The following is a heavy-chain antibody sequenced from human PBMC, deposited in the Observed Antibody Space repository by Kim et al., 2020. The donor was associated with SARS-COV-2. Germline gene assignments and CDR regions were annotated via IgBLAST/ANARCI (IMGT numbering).Heavy chain of an antibody. CDR2: IRSKRYGETT. CDR1: GLNFGDYA. J-gene: IGHJ4*02. CDR3: TSVPHYYDTAAYYHDY. V-gene: IGHV3-49*03. D-gene: IGHD3-22*01. Sequence: GGSLRLSCTTSGLNFGDYAMSWFRQAPGKGLEWVAFIRSKRYGETTEYAASVKGRFTISRDDSKRIAYLQMNGLKTEDTAVYYCTSVPHYYDTAAYYHDYWGQGTLVTVSS.